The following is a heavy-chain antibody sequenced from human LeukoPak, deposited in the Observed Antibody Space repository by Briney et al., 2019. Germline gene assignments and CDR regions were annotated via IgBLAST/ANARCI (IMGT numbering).Heavy chain of an antibody. CDR1: GNTISNYA. CDR2: ISGYNGTT. J-gene: IGHJ4*02. CDR3: ARDLKRVYSSGRYLWGTGSSNDY. Sequence: ASAKVSCDDSGNTISNYAISWVLQAPGQDLELMELISGYNGTTNYAQKRQGRVTMTTDTSTSTAYMELRSLRSDDTAVYYCARDLKRVYSSGRYLWGTGSSNDYWGQGTLVTVSS. V-gene: IGHV1-18*01. D-gene: IGHD6-19*01.